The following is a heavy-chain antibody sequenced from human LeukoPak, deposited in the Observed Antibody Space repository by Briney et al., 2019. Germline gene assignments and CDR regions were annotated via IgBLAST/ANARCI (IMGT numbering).Heavy chain of an antibody. CDR1: GFTFSSYA. Sequence: PEGSLRLSCAASGFTFSSYAMSWVRQAPGKGLEWVSAISGSGGSTYYADSVKGRFTISRDNSKNTLYLQMNSLRAEDTAVYYCARDQKEVGDPSDNKYNWNYQVSDYWGQGTLATVSS. D-gene: IGHD1-7*01. J-gene: IGHJ4*02. CDR3: ARDQKEVGDPSDNKYNWNYQVSDY. CDR2: ISGSGGST. V-gene: IGHV3-23*01.